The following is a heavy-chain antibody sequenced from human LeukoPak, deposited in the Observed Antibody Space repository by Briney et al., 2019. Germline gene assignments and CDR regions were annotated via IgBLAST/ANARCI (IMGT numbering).Heavy chain of an antibody. CDR3: AKDGTYYYGSGSYRTHNWFDP. Sequence: TGGSLRLSCAASGFTFSSYAMSWVRQAPGKGLEWVSAISGSGGSTYYADSVRGRFTISRDNSKNTLYLQMNSLRAEDTAVYYCAKDGTYYYGSGSYRTHNWFDPWGQGTLVTVSS. J-gene: IGHJ5*02. CDR2: ISGSGGST. V-gene: IGHV3-23*01. CDR1: GFTFSSYA. D-gene: IGHD3-10*01.